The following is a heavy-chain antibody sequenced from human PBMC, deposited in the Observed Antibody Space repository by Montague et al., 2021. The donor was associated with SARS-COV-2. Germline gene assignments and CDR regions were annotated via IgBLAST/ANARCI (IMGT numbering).Heavy chain of an antibody. Sequence: RLSWSASGFTFSSYSMNWVRQAPGKGLEWVSYISSSSSTIYYADSVEGRFTISRDNAKNSLYLQMNSLRDEDTAVYYCARDFDGSWYEYYFDYWGQGTLVTVSP. CDR1: GFTFSSYS. CDR2: ISSSSSTI. V-gene: IGHV3-48*02. CDR3: ARDFDGSWYEYYFDY. D-gene: IGHD3-10*01. J-gene: IGHJ4*02.